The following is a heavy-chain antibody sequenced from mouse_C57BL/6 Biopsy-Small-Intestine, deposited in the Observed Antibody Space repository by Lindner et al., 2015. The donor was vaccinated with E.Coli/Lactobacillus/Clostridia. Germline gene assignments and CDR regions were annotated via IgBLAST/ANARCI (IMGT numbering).Heavy chain of an antibody. D-gene: IGHD1-1*01. CDR3: ARGGYYGSYYYAMDY. V-gene: IGHV3-1*01. CDR2: ISYSGST. Sequence: VQLQESGPGMVKPSQSLSLTCTVTGYSITSGYDWHWIRHFPGNKLEWMGYISYSGSTNYNPSLKSRISITHDTSKNHFFLKLNSVTTEDTATYYCARGGYYGSYYYAMDYWGQGTSVTVSS. J-gene: IGHJ4*01. CDR1: GYSITSGYD.